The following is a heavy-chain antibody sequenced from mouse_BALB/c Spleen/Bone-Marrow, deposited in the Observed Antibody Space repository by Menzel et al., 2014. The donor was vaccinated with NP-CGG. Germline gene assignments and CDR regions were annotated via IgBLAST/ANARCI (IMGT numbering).Heavy chain of an antibody. CDR3: ARFSQLGLLAY. CDR1: GYTFSSYW. CDR2: ILPGSGST. V-gene: IGHV1-9*01. J-gene: IGHJ3*01. D-gene: IGHD3-1*01. Sequence: QVQLQQSGAELMKPGASVKISCKATGYTFSSYWIEWVKQRPGHGLEWIGEILPGSGSTNYNEKFKSKATLTVDTSSSTAYVQLSSLASEGSALYYCARFSQLGLLAYWGQGTLVTVSA.